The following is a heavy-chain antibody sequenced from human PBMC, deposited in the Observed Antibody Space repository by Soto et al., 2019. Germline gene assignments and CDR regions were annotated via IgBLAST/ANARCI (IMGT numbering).Heavy chain of an antibody. V-gene: IGHV3-74*01. CDR2: INSDGTTT. CDR1: GFSFSRYW. J-gene: IGHJ5*02. D-gene: IGHD4-4*01. Sequence: EVQLVESGGGLVQPGGSLRLSCSASGFSFSRYWMHWVRQVPGKGLQWVSRINSDGTTTDYGDAVQGRFTVSRDNGNSTLYLQMNSLRCEDTSFYYCARKTDFSSELTDHWGKGSLVTISS. CDR3: ARKTDFSSELTDH.